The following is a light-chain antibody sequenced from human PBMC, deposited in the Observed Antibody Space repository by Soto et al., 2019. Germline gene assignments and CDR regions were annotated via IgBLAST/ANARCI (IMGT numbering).Light chain of an antibody. Sequence: DIQMAQSPSSLSASVGNRFTITCQASQDISNYLNWYQQKLVQAPKLLIYDASNLEPGVPSRFRGSGYGTDLTLTISRLKPEDFATYYCLQLYNFSWTFGQGTKVDI. V-gene: IGKV1-33*01. CDR3: LQLYNFSWT. CDR2: DAS. J-gene: IGKJ1*01. CDR1: QDISNY.